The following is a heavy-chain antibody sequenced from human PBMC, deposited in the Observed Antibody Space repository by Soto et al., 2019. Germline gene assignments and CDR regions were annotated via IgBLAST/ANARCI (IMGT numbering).Heavy chain of an antibody. J-gene: IGHJ4*02. CDR1: GSTFSSYA. D-gene: IGHD6-19*01. CDR3: AKELETYSSGGGFDY. V-gene: IGHV3-30*18. CDR2: ISSDGSNA. Sequence: QVQLVESGGGVVQPGGSLRLSCAASGSTFSSYAMHWVRQAPGKGLESVSIISSDGSNAHYADSVKGRFTISRDNSKNTLYLQMSSLRVEDTAVCYCAKELETYSSGGGFDYWGQGTLVTVSS.